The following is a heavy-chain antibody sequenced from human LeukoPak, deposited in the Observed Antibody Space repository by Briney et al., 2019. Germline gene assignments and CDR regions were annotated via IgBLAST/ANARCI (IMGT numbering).Heavy chain of an antibody. CDR1: GFTFNRYG. CDR2: IQSDGTNK. Sequence: GGSLRLSCAASGFTFNRYGIHWVRQAPGKGLEWVAFIQSDGTNKYYADSVKGRFTISRDNAKNSLYLQMNSLRAEDTAVYYCARPQIGYYYGSGSSDYWGQGTLVTVSS. D-gene: IGHD3-10*01. V-gene: IGHV3-30*02. J-gene: IGHJ4*02. CDR3: ARPQIGYYYGSGSSDY.